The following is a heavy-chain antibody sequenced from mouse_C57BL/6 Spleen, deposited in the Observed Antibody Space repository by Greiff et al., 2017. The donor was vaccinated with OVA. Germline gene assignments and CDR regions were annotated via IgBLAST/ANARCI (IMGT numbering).Heavy chain of an antibody. CDR1: GYSITSGYY. D-gene: IGHD2-4*01. CDR2: ISYDGSN. CDR3: ARCLDYGEGAWFAY. V-gene: IGHV3-6*01. J-gene: IGHJ3*01. Sequence: EVKVEESGPGLVKPSQSLSLTCSVPGYSITSGYYWNWIRQFPGNKLEWMGYISYDGSNNYNPSLKNRISITRDTSKNQFFLKLNSVTTEDTATYYCARCLDYGEGAWFAYWGQGTLVTVSA.